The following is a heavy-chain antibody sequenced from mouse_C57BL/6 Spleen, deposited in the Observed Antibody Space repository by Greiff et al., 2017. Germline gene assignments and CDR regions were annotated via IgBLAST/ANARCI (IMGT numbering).Heavy chain of an antibody. J-gene: IGHJ4*01. CDR1: GFTFSSYG. Sequence: EVKVVESGGDLVKPGGSLKLSCAASGFTFSSYGMSWVRQTPDKRLEWVATISSGGSYTYYPDSVKGRFTISRDNAKNTLYLQMSSLKSEDTAMYYCARHGGVVATDYAMDYWGQGTSVTVSS. V-gene: IGHV5-6*01. D-gene: IGHD1-1*01. CDR2: ISSGGSYT. CDR3: ARHGGVVATDYAMDY.